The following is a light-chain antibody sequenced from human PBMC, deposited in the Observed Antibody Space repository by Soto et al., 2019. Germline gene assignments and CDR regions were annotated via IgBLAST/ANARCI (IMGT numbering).Light chain of an antibody. J-gene: IGKJ1*01. CDR2: GAS. CDR1: QSVSSSY. CDR3: QQYGSSPWT. V-gene: IGKV3-20*01. Sequence: EIVLTQSPGTLSLSPGERATLYCRAIQSVSSSYLAWYQQKPGQAPRPLIYGASSRAIGIPDRFSGSGSGTDFTLTISRLEPEDFSVYYCQQYGSSPWTFGQGTKV.